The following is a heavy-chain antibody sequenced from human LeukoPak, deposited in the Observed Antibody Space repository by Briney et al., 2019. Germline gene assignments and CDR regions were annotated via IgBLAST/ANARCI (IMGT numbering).Heavy chain of an antibody. J-gene: IGHJ4*02. CDR2: INPNSGGT. V-gene: IGHV1-2*02. D-gene: IGHD3-22*01. CDR1: GYTFTGYY. CDR3: ARMYYYDSSGYYPPFDY. Sequence: GASVKVSCEASGYTFTGYYMHWVRQAPGQGLEWMGWINPNSGGTNYAQKFQGRVTMTRDTSISTAYMELSRLRSDDTAVYYCARMYYYDSSGYYPPFDYWGQGTLVTVSS.